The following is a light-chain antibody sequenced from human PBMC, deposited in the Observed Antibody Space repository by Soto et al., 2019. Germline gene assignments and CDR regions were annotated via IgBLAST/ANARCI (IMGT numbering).Light chain of an antibody. CDR3: KQYESTPPT. V-gene: IGKV4-1*01. J-gene: IGKJ2*01. CDR1: QSVLYSSNNKNY. Sequence: DIVMTQSPDSLAVSLGERATINCKSSQSVLYSSNNKNYLAWYQQRPGQPPKLLIYWASTRESGVPDRYSGRGYGTDFTLTIPSLQADDVAVYYCKQYESTPPTFGQGPKLEIK. CDR2: WAS.